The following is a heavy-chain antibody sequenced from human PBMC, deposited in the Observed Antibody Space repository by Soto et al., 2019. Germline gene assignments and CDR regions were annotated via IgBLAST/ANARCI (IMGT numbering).Heavy chain of an antibody. CDR1: GLAFSNYA. V-gene: IGHV3-23*01. D-gene: IGHD3-16*01. CDR2: ITASGYSA. Sequence: QPGGSLRLSCAASGLAFSNYAMTWVRQAPGKGLEWVSIITASGYSAYYGGAVKGRFTTSRDNSRSTLYLQMNGLRADDTAVYYCAKGDLLWDPFGFWGQGTLVTVSS. CDR3: AKGDLLWDPFGF. J-gene: IGHJ4*02.